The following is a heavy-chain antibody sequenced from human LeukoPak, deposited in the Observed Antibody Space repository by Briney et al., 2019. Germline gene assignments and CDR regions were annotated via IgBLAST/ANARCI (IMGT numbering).Heavy chain of an antibody. CDR2: TYYRSKWYN. CDR3: ARDRRDYGDPDAFDI. V-gene: IGHV6-1*01. CDR1: VDSVSSNSAA. D-gene: IGHD4-17*01. J-gene: IGHJ3*02. Sequence: SQTLSLTCAISVDSVSSNSAAWNWIRQSPSRGLKWLGRTYYRSKWYNDYAVSVKSRITINPATSKNQFSLQLNSVSPGDTAVYYCARDRRDYGDPDAFDIWGQGTMVTVSS.